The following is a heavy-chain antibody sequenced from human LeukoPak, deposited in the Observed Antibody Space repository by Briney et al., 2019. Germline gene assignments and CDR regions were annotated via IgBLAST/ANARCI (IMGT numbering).Heavy chain of an antibody. CDR1: GGSISSGSYY. V-gene: IGHV4-61*02. CDR3: ARDQKQWLALPIDH. D-gene: IGHD6-19*01. CDR2: IYTSGST. J-gene: IGHJ4*02. Sequence: PSETLSLTCTVSGGSISSGSYYWSWIRQPAGKGLEWIGRIYTSGSTNYNPSLKSRVTISVDTSKNQFSLKLSSVTAADTAVYYCARDQKQWLALPIDHWGQGTLVTVSS.